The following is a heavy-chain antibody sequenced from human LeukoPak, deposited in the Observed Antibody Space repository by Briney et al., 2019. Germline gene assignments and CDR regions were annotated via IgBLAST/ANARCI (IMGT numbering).Heavy chain of an antibody. CDR2: IYYSGST. D-gene: IGHD3-10*01. CDR3: ARDQTYYYGSGSYLVGYNWFDP. CDR1: GGSISSYY. J-gene: IGHJ5*02. Sequence: SETLSLTCTVSGGSISSYYWSWIRQPPGKGLEWIGYIYYSGSTNYNPSLKSRVTISVDTSKNQFSLKLSSVTAADTAVYYCARDQTYYYGSGSYLVGYNWFDPWGQGTLVTVSS. V-gene: IGHV4-59*12.